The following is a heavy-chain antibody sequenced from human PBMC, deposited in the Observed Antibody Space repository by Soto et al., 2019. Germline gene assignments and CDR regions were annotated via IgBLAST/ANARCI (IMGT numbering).Heavy chain of an antibody. V-gene: IGHV4-59*08. Sequence: SETLSLTCAVSGGSISNYYWSWIRQPPGKGLQWIGYIFSSGSTNYNPSLKSRVTISVNTSKNQFSLNLNSVTAADTAVYYCARQRRDFDYWGQGSLVTVSS. CDR1: GGSISNYY. J-gene: IGHJ4*02. CDR3: ARQRRDFDY. CDR2: IFSSGST.